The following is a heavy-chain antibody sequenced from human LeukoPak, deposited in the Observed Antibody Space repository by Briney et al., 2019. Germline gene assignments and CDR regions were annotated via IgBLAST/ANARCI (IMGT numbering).Heavy chain of an antibody. J-gene: IGHJ4*02. CDR1: GFTFSTYW. CDR3: ARDGWGSCSRC. Sequence: GGSLRLSCGASGFTFSTYWMSWVRQAPGKGLEWVANTKKDGSEKYYVDSVKGRFTISRDNSKNMLYLQMNSLRAEDTAVYYCARDGWGSCSRCWGQGTLVTVSS. CDR2: TKKDGSEK. D-gene: IGHD2-2*01. V-gene: IGHV3-7*01.